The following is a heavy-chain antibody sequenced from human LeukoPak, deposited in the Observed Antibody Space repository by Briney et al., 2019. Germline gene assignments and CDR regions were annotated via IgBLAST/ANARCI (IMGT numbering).Heavy chain of an antibody. D-gene: IGHD3-22*01. CDR1: GGSISSGGYY. CDR2: ISGSGGST. Sequence: ETLSLTCTVSGGSISSGGYYWSWVRQAPGKGLEWVSAISGSGGSTYYADSVKGRFTISRDNSKNTLYLQMNSLRAEDTAVYYCAKDSTQAYYYDSSGYYYDYWGQGTLVTVSS. CDR3: AKDSTQAYYYDSSGYYYDY. J-gene: IGHJ4*02. V-gene: IGHV3-23*01.